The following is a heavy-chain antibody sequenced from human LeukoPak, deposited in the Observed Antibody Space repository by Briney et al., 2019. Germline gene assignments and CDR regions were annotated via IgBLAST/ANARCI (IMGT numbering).Heavy chain of an antibody. CDR3: ARGHFNILTGYYIDS. CDR1: GGSISSGGYY. CDR2: IYYIGST. D-gene: IGHD3-9*01. J-gene: IGHJ5*01. Sequence: SETLSLTCSASGGSISSGGYYWSWIRQHPGKGLEWIGHIYYIGSTYYNPSLKSRVTISVDTSKKQFSLKLSSVTAADTAVYYCARGHFNILTGYYIDSWGQGTLVTVSS. V-gene: IGHV4-31*03.